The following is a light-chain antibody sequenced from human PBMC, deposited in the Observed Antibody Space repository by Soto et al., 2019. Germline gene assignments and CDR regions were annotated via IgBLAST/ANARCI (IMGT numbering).Light chain of an antibody. CDR3: QQYNSYSPPLT. CDR1: QGIVRW. CDR2: DAS. V-gene: IGKV1-5*01. Sequence: DIQMTQSPSTLSASVGDRVTITCRASQGIVRWLAWYQQKPGKAPKLLIYDASSLESGVPSRFSGSGSGTEFTLTISSLQPDDFATYYCQQYNSYSPPLTFGGGTKVDIK. J-gene: IGKJ4*01.